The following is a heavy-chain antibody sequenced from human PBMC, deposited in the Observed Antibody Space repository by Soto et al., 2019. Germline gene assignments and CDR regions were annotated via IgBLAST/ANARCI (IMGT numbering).Heavy chain of an antibody. CDR3: EQEVRTDWSTASHI. CDR1: GYTFIDYY. Sequence: QVQLVQSGADVTKPGASVMVSCKASGYTFIDYYIHWVRQSPGQGLEWMVWVTPSTGVTNSAPKFQGRVTMSSDTAISTDSMELISLRSDDTAVYYWEQEVRTDWSTASHIWCQGTLVTV. CDR2: VTPSTGVT. J-gene: IGHJ3*02. V-gene: IGHV1-2*02. D-gene: IGHD3-9*01.